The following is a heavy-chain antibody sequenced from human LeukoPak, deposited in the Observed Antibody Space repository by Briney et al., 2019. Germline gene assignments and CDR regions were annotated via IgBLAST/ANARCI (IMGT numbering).Heavy chain of an antibody. D-gene: IGHD7-27*01. J-gene: IGHJ4*02. Sequence: PGGSLRLSCAASGFTFNIFWMSWVRQAPGKGLEWVANIKHDGSEEYYGDSVRGRFTISSDNAKNSLILQMNSLRGEDTAVYYCARALGNSTGDYWGQGTLVTVSS. CDR2: IKHDGSEE. CDR3: ARALGNSTGDY. V-gene: IGHV3-7*04. CDR1: GFTFNIFW.